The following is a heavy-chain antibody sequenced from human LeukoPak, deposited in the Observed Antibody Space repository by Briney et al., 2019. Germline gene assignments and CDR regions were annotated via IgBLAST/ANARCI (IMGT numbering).Heavy chain of an antibody. J-gene: IGHJ6*03. Sequence: SETLSLTCTVSGGSISSGSYYWSWIRQPAGKGLEWIGRIYTSGSTNYNPSLKSRVTISVDTSKNEFSLKLSSVTAADTAVYYCARQGIDCSSTSCYTPDYYMDVWGKGTTATVSS. CDR3: ARQGIDCSSTSCYTPDYYMDV. V-gene: IGHV4-61*02. CDR1: GGSISSGSYY. D-gene: IGHD2-2*02. CDR2: IYTSGST.